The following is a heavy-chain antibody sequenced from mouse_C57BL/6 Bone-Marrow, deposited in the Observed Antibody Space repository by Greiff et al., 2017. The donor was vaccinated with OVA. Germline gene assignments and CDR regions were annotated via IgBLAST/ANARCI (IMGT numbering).Heavy chain of an antibody. V-gene: IGHV5-15*04. CDR3: ARRNHYYAMDY. J-gene: IGHJ4*01. Sequence: EVMLVESGGGLVQPGGSLKLSCAASGFTFSDYGMAWVRQAPRKGPGWVAFISNLAFSIYYADTVTGRFTISRENAKNTLYLEMSSLRSEDTAMYYCARRNHYYAMDYWGQGTSVTVSS. CDR2: ISNLAFSI. CDR1: GFTFSDYG.